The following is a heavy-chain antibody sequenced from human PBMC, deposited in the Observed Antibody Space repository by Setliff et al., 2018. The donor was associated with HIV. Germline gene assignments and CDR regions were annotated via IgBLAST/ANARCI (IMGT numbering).Heavy chain of an antibody. CDR3: ARWHPPYGFWEEDY. CDR1: GGSISDSRYY. J-gene: IGHJ4*02. CDR2: IYYSGSA. Sequence: SETLSLTCTVSGGSISDSRYYWGWIRQPPGKGLEWIGNIYYSGSAYYSPSLKSRVTISVDGSKNQFSLKLKSVTAADTAVYYCARWHPPYGFWEEDYWGQGTLVTVSS. V-gene: IGHV4-39*01. D-gene: IGHD3-10*01.